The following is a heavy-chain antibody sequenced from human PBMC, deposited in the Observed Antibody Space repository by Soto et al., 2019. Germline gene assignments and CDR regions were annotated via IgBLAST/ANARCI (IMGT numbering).Heavy chain of an antibody. D-gene: IGHD2-15*01. Sequence: EVQLVESGGGLVKPGGSLRLSCAASGFTFSSYSINWVRQAPGKGLEWVSSISSSSSYIYYADSVKGRFTISRDNAKNSLYLQMNSLRAEDTAVYYCARDGVVVVADDYWGQGTLVTVSS. CDR3: ARDGVVVVADDY. J-gene: IGHJ4*02. CDR2: ISSSSSYI. CDR1: GFTFSSYS. V-gene: IGHV3-21*01.